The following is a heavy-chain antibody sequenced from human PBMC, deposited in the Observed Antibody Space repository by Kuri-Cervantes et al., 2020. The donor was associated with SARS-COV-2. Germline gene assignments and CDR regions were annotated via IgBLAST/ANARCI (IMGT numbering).Heavy chain of an antibody. CDR2: INHSGST. J-gene: IGHJ6*02. Sequence: SETLSLTCSVSGGSIGSSYCSWIRQPPGKGLEWIGEINHSGSTNYNPSLKSRVTISVDTSKNQISLKLSSVTAADTAVYYCARAVARGVPAALGRGLYYYYGMDVWGQGTTVTVSS. CDR3: ARAVARGVPAALGRGLYYYYGMDV. CDR1: GGSIGSSY. D-gene: IGHD2-2*01. V-gene: IGHV4-34*01.